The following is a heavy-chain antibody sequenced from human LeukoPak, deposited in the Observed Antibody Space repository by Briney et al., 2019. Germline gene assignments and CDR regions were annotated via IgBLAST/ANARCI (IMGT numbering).Heavy chain of an antibody. CDR1: GFTFSSYS. J-gene: IGHJ6*02. V-gene: IGHV3-21*01. CDR3: AREHVVVVPAANSYGMDV. Sequence: PGGSLRLSCAAPGFTFSSYSMNWVRQAPGKGLEWVSSISSSSSYIYYADSVKGRFTISRDNAKNSLYLQMNSLRAEDTAVYYCAREHVVVVPAANSYGMDVWGQGTTVTVSS. D-gene: IGHD2-2*01. CDR2: ISSSSSYI.